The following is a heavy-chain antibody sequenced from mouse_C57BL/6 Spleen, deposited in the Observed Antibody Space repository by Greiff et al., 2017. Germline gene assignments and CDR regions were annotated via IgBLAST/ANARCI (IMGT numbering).Heavy chain of an antibody. CDR1: GYTFTSYW. D-gene: IGHD2-4*01. V-gene: IGHV1-53*01. CDR3: ERGNDYAGVDYAMDY. Sequence: QVQLQQPGTELVKPGASVKLSCKASGYTFTSYWMHWVKQRPGQGLEWIGIINPSNGVTNYNEKFKSKATLTVDKSSSTAYMHLSSLTSVGSAVYYCERGNDYAGVDYAMDYWGQGTSVTVSS. CDR2: INPSNGVT. J-gene: IGHJ4*01.